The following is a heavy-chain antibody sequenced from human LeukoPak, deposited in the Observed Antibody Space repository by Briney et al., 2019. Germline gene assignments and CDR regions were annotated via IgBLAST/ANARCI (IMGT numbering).Heavy chain of an antibody. CDR2: ISYDGSNK. V-gene: IGHV3-30-3*01. CDR3: ARGPEAVAGTRRAYYYYGMDV. Sequence: GGSLRLSCAASGLTFSSYAMHWVRQAPGKGLEWVAVISYDGSNKYYADSVKGRFTISRDNSKNTLYLQLDSLRAEDTAVYYCARGPEAVAGTRRAYYYYGMDVWRQGTTVTVSS. CDR1: GLTFSSYA. D-gene: IGHD6-19*01. J-gene: IGHJ6*02.